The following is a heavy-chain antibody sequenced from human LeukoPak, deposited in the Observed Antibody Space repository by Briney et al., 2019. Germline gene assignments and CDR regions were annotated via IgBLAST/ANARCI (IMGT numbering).Heavy chain of an antibody. CDR3: ARQIASAGTAGFDF. D-gene: IGHD6-13*01. Sequence: SETLSLTCTVPGGSISSYYWSWIRQPVGKGLERIGRIYSTGSTNYNPSLKCRVTMSVDTSKNQSSLRLRSVNAAATAVYYCARQIASAGTAGFDFWGQGALVTVYS. V-gene: IGHV4-4*07. CDR2: IYSTGST. J-gene: IGHJ4*02. CDR1: GGSISSYY.